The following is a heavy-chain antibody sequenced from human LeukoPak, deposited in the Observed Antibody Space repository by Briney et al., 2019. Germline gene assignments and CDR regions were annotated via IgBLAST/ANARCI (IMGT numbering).Heavy chain of an antibody. Sequence: PGGSLRLSCAASGFTFSDYYMSWLRQVPGKGLEWVSYISSSGSSISYAESVKGRFTISRDNAKDSLYLQMNSLRVEDTAVYYCARRAGAYSHPYDYWGQGTLVTVSS. V-gene: IGHV3-11*04. CDR3: ARRAGAYSHPYDY. J-gene: IGHJ4*02. D-gene: IGHD4/OR15-4a*01. CDR2: ISSSGSSI. CDR1: GFTFSDYY.